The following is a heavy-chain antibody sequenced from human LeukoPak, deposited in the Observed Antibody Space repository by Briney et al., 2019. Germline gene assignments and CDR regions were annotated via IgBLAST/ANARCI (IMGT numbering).Heavy chain of an antibody. CDR1: GGSFSGYY. Sequence: SETLSLTCAVYGGSFSGYYWSWIRQPPGKGLEWIGEINHSGSTYYNPSLKSRVTISVDTSKNQFSLKLSSVTAADTAVYYCARGRGYSDYWGQGTLVTVSS. D-gene: IGHD5-18*01. J-gene: IGHJ4*02. V-gene: IGHV4-34*09. CDR3: ARGRGYSDY. CDR2: INHSGST.